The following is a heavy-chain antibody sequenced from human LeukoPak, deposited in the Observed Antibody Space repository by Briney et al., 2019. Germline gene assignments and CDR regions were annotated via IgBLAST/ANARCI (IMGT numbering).Heavy chain of an antibody. D-gene: IGHD3-3*01. CDR1: GFKFSDYS. Sequence: PGGSLRLSCAASGFKFSDYSMSWVRQAPGKGLEWVAGIGGSGGGTYYGDSVKGRFTVSRANSKNTLFLHMNNLSAEDTAVYFCAKDQEPRFLQTTFDYWGQGTLVTVSS. V-gene: IGHV3-23*01. J-gene: IGHJ4*02. CDR3: AKDQEPRFLQTTFDY. CDR2: IGGSGGGT.